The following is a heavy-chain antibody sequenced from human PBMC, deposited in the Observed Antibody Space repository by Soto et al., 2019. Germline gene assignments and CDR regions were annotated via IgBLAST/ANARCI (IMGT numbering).Heavy chain of an antibody. CDR3: ARSTSIGGMDV. V-gene: IGHV3-21*01. J-gene: IGHJ6*02. D-gene: IGHD6-6*01. CDR1: GFSFSTYS. Sequence: EVQLVESGGGLVMPGGSLRLSCIASGFSFSTYSMNWVRQAPGKGLEWVSSIRRSGDYTYYADSLKGRFTISRDNAKNSPPLQMIPTRAEDTAVYYCARSTSIGGMDVWGQGTTVTVSS. CDR2: IRRSGDYT.